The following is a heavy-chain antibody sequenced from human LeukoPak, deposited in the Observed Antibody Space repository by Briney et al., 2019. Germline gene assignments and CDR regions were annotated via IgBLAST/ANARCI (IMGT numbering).Heavy chain of an antibody. V-gene: IGHV4-4*02. Sequence: ASETLSLTCGVSGGSISSTNWWTWVRQPPGEGLEWIGEVHLSGRTNYNPSLESRVTMSVDMSENHISLKLTSVTAADTAVYYCARSNSGSHYFDYWGQGTLVTVSS. CDR1: GGSISSTNW. D-gene: IGHD1-26*01. CDR3: ARSNSGSHYFDY. J-gene: IGHJ4*02. CDR2: VHLSGRT.